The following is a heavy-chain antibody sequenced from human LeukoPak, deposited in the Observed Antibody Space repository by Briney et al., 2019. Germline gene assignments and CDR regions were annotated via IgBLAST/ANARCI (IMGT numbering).Heavy chain of an antibody. V-gene: IGHV4-38-2*02. CDR3: ARDKEAVAGLWFDP. D-gene: IGHD6-19*01. CDR1: GGSISNGYY. Sequence: PSETLSLTCTVSGGSISNGYYWGWLRQPPGKGLEWIGSIYHSGTTYYNPSLKSRVTISVDTSKNQFSLKLSSVTAADTAVYYCARDKEAVAGLWFDPWGQGTLVTVSS. J-gene: IGHJ5*02. CDR2: IYHSGTT.